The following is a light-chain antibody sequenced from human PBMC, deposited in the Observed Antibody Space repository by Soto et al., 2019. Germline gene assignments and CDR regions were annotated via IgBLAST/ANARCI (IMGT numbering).Light chain of an antibody. V-gene: IGKV3-15*01. CDR3: QQYIDWPPGT. J-gene: IGKJ1*01. CDR1: QSVSSS. Sequence: EIVVTQSPATLSVSPGERVTLSCRASQSVSSSLAWYQQRPGQAPRLLIYDTSTRAAGISARFSGSGSGTEFTLTISSLQSEDLAVYYCQQYIDWPPGTFGQGTAVDIK. CDR2: DTS.